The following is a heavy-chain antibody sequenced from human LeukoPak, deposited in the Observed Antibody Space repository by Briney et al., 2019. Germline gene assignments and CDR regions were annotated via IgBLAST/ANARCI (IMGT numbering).Heavy chain of an antibody. CDR1: GGTFSSYA. V-gene: IGHV1-69*05. Sequence: SVKVSCKVSGGTFSSYAISWVRQAPGQGLEWMGGIIPIFGTANYAQKFQGRVTITMDESTSTAYMELSSLRSEDTAVYYCARRGADYGDYWFDPWGQGTLVTVSS. J-gene: IGHJ5*02. D-gene: IGHD4-17*01. CDR2: IIPIFGTA. CDR3: ARRGADYGDYWFDP.